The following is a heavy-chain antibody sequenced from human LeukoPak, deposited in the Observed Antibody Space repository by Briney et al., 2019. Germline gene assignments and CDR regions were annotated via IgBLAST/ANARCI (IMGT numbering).Heavy chain of an antibody. CDR2: INHSGST. V-gene: IGHV4-34*01. J-gene: IGHJ4*02. D-gene: IGHD3-22*01. CDR3: ARTHYYDSSGYEGSYYFDY. CDR1: GGSFSGYY. Sequence: KPSETLSLTCAVYGGSFSGYYWSWIRQPPGKGPEWIGEINHSGSTNYNPSLKSRVTISVDTSKNQFSLKLSSVTAADTAVYYCARTHYYDSSGYEGSYYFDYWGQGTLVTVSS.